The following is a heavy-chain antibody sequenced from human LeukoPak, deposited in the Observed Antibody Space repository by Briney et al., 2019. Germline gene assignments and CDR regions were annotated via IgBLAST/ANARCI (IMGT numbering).Heavy chain of an antibody. CDR2: IYYSGST. D-gene: IGHD1-1*01. Sequence: SETLSLTCTVSGGSISSHYWSWIRQPPGKGLEWIGYIYYSGSTNYNPSLKSRVTTSVDTSKNQFSLKLSSVTAADTAVYYCARYRGRAYYYYMDVWGKGTTVTVSS. J-gene: IGHJ6*03. V-gene: IGHV4-59*11. CDR3: ARYRGRAYYYYMDV. CDR1: GGSISSHY.